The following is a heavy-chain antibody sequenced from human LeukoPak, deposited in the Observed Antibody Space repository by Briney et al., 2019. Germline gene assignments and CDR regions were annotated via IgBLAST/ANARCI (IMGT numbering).Heavy chain of an antibody. D-gene: IGHD4-17*01. CDR2: ISGRGGST. CDR1: GFTFSSYG. V-gene: IGHV3-23*01. Sequence: PGGTLRLSCAASGFTFSSYGMSWVRQAPGKGLEWVSAISGRGGSTYYADSVKGRFTLSRDNSKNTLYLQMNSLRAEDTAIYYCAKEIYGDSTGGRFQHWGQGTLAIVSS. CDR3: AKEIYGDSTGGRFQH. J-gene: IGHJ1*01.